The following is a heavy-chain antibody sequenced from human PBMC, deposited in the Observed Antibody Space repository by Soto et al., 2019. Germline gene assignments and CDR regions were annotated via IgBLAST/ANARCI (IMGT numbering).Heavy chain of an antibody. V-gene: IGHV3-49*04. CDR1: GFTFGDYA. D-gene: IGHD3-9*01. CDR3: TRRSVLRYFDWLLNTYYYGMDV. CDR2: IRSKAYGGTT. Sequence: RGSLRLSCTASGFTFGDYAMSWVRQAPGKGLEWVGFIRSKAYGGTTEYAASVKGRFTISRDDSKSIAYLQMNSLKTEDTAVYYCTRRSVLRYFDWLLNTYYYGMDVWGQGTTVTVSS. J-gene: IGHJ6*02.